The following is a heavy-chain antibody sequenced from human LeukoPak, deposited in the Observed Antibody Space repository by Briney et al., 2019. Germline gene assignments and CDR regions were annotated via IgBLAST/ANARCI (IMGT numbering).Heavy chain of an antibody. CDR3: AKSTWGYYGSGSYYDH. Sequence: PGRSLRLSCAASGFTFDDYAMHWVRQAPGKGLEWVSGISWNSGSIGYADSVKGRFTISRDNAKNSLYLQMNSLRAEDTALYYCAKSTWGYYGSGSYYDHWGQGTLVTVSS. CDR2: ISWNSGSI. CDR1: GFTFDDYA. V-gene: IGHV3-9*01. J-gene: IGHJ4*02. D-gene: IGHD3-10*01.